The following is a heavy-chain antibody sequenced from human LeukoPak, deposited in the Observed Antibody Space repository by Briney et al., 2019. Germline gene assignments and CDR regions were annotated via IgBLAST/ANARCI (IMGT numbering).Heavy chain of an antibody. Sequence: GESLNISCKGSGYSFTSYWIGWVRQMPGKGLEWMGIIYPGDSDTRYSPSFQGQVTISADKSISTAYLQWSSLKASDTAMYYCARAYYDFWSGYPTNFDYWGQGTLVTVSS. D-gene: IGHD3-3*01. CDR1: GYSFTSYW. CDR3: ARAYYDFWSGYPTNFDY. V-gene: IGHV5-51*01. J-gene: IGHJ4*02. CDR2: IYPGDSDT.